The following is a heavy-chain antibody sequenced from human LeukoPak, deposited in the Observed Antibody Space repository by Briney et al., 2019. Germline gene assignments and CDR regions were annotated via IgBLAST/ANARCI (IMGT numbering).Heavy chain of an antibody. D-gene: IGHD6-19*01. CDR1: GFTFSSYA. CDR2: ISYDGSNK. CDR3: ARGSMGSGWYVPQDY. Sequence: GGSLRLSCAASGFTFSSYAMHWVRQAPGKGLEWVAVISYDGSNKYYADSVKGRFTISRDNSKNTLYLQMNSLRAEDTAVYYCARGSMGSGWYVPQDYWGQGTLVTVSS. J-gene: IGHJ4*02. V-gene: IGHV3-30*04.